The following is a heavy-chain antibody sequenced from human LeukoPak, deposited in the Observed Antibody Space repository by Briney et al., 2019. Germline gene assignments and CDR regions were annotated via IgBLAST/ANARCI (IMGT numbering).Heavy chain of an antibody. J-gene: IGHJ4*02. Sequence: GGSLRLSCAASGFTFSSYSMNWVRQAPGKGLEWVGRIKSKTDGGTTDYAAPVKGRFTISRDDSKNTLYLQMNSLKTEDTAVYYCTTDDQIAYYYDSSGSYWGQGTLVTVSS. D-gene: IGHD3-22*01. CDR2: IKSKTDGGTT. V-gene: IGHV3-15*01. CDR3: TTDDQIAYYYDSSGSY. CDR1: GFTFSSYS.